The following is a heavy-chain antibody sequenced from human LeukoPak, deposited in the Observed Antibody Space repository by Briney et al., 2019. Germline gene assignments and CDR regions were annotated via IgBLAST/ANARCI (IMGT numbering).Heavy chain of an antibody. Sequence: GGSLRLSCAASGFTFSSYGMHWVRQAPGKGLEWVAVISYDGSNKYYADSVKGRFTISRDNSKNTLYLQMNSLRAEDTAVYYCARDDQTPHDYGDYTYYYYGMDVWGKGTTVTVSS. CDR1: GFTFSSYG. CDR3: ARDDQTPHDYGDYTYYYYGMDV. CDR2: ISYDGSNK. V-gene: IGHV3-33*05. D-gene: IGHD4-17*01. J-gene: IGHJ6*04.